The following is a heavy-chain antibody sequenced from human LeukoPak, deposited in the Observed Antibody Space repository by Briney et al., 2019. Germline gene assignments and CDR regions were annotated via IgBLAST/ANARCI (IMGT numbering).Heavy chain of an antibody. J-gene: IGHJ6*03. CDR1: AFTFGDYA. Sequence: GGSLRLPCTASAFTFGDYAMSWVRQAPGKGLEWVGFIRSKAYGGTTEYAASVKGRFTISRDDSKSIAYLQMNSLKTEDTAVYYCTREARITMVRGDYYYYMDVWGKGTTVTISS. V-gene: IGHV3-49*04. CDR2: IRSKAYGGTT. CDR3: TREARITMVRGDYYYYMDV. D-gene: IGHD3-10*01.